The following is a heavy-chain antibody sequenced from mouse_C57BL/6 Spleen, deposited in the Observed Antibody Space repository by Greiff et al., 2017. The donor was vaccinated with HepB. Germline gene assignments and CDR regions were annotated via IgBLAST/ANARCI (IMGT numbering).Heavy chain of an antibody. V-gene: IGHV1-82*01. Sequence: VKLMESGPELVKPGASVKISCKASGYAFSSSWMNWVKQRPGKGLEWIGRIYPGDGDTNYNGKFKGKATLTADKSSSTAYMQLSSLTSEDSAVYFCARQAQATRDYAMDYWGQGTSVTVSS. J-gene: IGHJ4*01. CDR1: GYAFSSSW. CDR3: ARQAQATRDYAMDY. CDR2: IYPGDGDT. D-gene: IGHD3-2*02.